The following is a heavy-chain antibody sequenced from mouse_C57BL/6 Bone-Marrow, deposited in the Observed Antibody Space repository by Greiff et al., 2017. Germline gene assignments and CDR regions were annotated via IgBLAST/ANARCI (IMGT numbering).Heavy chain of an antibody. CDR3: AKRYLRR. D-gene: IGHD1-2*01. J-gene: IGHJ2*01. V-gene: IGHV5-17*01. CDR1: GFTFSDYG. Sequence: EVKLQKSGGGLVKPGGSLKLSCAASGFTFSDYGMHWVRQAPEKGLEWVAYISSGSSTIYYADTVKGRFTFSRDNAKNTLFLQMTSLRSEDTAMYYCAKRYLRRWGQGTTLTVSS. CDR2: ISSGSSTI.